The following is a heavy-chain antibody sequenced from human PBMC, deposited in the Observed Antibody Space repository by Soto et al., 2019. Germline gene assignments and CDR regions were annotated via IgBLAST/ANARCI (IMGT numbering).Heavy chain of an antibody. J-gene: IGHJ4*02. V-gene: IGHV4-59*01. CDR1: GGSISGYY. Sequence: SETLSLTCTVSGGSISGYYWSWIRQPPGKGLEWIGYVYYSGSTNYNPSLKSRVTISVDTSKNQFSLELNSVTAADTAVYYCARGRQWLDDWGQGALVTVSS. CDR2: VYYSGST. CDR3: ARGRQWLDD. D-gene: IGHD6-19*01.